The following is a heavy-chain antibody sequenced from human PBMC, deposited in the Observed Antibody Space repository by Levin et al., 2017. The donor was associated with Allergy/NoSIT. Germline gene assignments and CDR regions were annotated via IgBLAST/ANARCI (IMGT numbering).Heavy chain of an antibody. J-gene: IGHJ4*02. CDR2: LYSDGTT. D-gene: IGHD3-16*01. Sequence: GGSLRLSCVASGFTVSSCYMSWVRQAPGKGLEWVSILYSDGTTYYADSVKGRFTISRDNSKNTLYLQMNSLRAEDTAVYYCARAGWGYNFDYWGQGTLVTVSS. CDR3: ARAGWGYNFDY. CDR1: GFTVSSCY. V-gene: IGHV3-53*01.